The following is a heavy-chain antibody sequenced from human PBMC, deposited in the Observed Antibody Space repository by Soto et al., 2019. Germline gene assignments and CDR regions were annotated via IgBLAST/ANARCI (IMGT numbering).Heavy chain of an antibody. CDR2: IYYTGST. CDR3: ARIEMASIK. J-gene: IGHJ4*02. Sequence: QVQMQESGPGLVKPSQTLSLTCSVSGASIRSGGYYWSWLRQSPGKGLEWIGHIYYTGSTFYSPSLKSRLTISLDTSKNQFSLDLRSVTAADTAMYYCARIEMASIKWGRGNLVTVAS. CDR1: GASIRSGGYY. V-gene: IGHV4-31*03.